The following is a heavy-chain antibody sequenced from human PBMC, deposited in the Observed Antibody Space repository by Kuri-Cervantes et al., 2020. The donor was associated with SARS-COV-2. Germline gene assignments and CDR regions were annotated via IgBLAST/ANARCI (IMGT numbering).Heavy chain of an antibody. J-gene: IGHJ5*02. CDR2: ISSSSSTI. CDR3: AREGPTATLYP. CDR1: GFTFSSYS. D-gene: IGHD2-2*01. V-gene: IGHV3-48*01. Sequence: LSLTCAASGFTFSSYSMNWVRQAPGKGLEWVSYISSSSSTIYYADSVKGRFTISRDNAKNSLYLQMNSLRAEDTAVYYCAREGPTATLYPWGQGTLVTVSS.